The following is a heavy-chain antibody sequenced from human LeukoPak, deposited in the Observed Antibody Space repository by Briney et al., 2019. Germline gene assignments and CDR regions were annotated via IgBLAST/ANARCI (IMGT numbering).Heavy chain of an antibody. Sequence: GGCLRLSCAASAFTFRTYWMSWVRQAPGKGLEWVAMIKPDGSEKYYVDSVKGRFTISRDNAKNSLYLQMNSLRAEDTAVYYCVRRTSCSGGSCYYRGDYWGQGTLVTVSS. CDR2: IKPDGSEK. CDR1: AFTFRTYW. J-gene: IGHJ4*02. D-gene: IGHD2-15*01. CDR3: VRRTSCSGGSCYYRGDY. V-gene: IGHV3-7*05.